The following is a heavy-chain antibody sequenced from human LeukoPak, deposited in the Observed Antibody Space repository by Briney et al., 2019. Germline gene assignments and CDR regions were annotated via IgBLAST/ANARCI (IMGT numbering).Heavy chain of an antibody. D-gene: IGHD3-22*01. CDR2: ISAYNGNT. J-gene: IGHJ4*02. CDR3: ARDRYYFDSSDYYFFDY. Sequence: ASVKVSCKVSGYTFSNYGISWVRQAPGQGLEWMGWISAYNGNTYYAQKFQGRVTMTTDTPTNTAYMELRSLRSDDAAVYYCARDRYYFDSSDYYFFDYWGQGALVTVSS. CDR1: GYTFSNYG. V-gene: IGHV1-18*01.